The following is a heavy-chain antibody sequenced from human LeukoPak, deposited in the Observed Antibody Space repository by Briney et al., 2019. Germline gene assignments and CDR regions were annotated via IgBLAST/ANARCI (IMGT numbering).Heavy chain of an antibody. V-gene: IGHV1-46*01. CDR1: GYTFTSYY. J-gene: IGHJ4*02. CDR2: INPSGGST. Sequence: ASVKVSCKASGYTFTSYYMHWVRQAPGQGLEWMGIINPSGGSTSYAQKFQGRVTITADKSTSTAYMELSSLRSEDTAVYYCASRGGPQGAWAKDYWGQGTLVTVSS. CDR3: ASRGGPQGAWAKDY. D-gene: IGHD1-26*01.